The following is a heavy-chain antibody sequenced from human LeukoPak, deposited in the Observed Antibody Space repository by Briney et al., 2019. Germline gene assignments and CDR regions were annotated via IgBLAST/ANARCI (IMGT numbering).Heavy chain of an antibody. CDR2: IYYSGST. D-gene: IGHD5-18*01. CDR3: ARTPKTGYSYGSYWYFDL. CDR1: GGSISSSSYY. V-gene: IGHV4-39*07. Sequence: SETLSLTCTVSGGSISSSSYYWGWIRQPPGKGLEWIGSIYYSGSTYYNPSLKSRVTISVDTSKNQFSLKLSSVTAAGTAVYYCARTPKTGYSYGSYWYFDLWGRGTLVTVSS. J-gene: IGHJ2*01.